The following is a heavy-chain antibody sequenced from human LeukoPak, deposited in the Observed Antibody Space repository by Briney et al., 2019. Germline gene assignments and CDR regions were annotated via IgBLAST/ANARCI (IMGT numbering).Heavy chain of an antibody. CDR1: GFTFSSYA. Sequence: GGSLRLSCAASGFTFSSYAMSWVRQAPGKGLEWVSYITSSGDTIYYADSVKGRFTISRDNAKNSLYLQMNSLRAEDTAVYYCARSLAAAGTDAFDYWGQGTLVTVSS. D-gene: IGHD6-13*01. CDR2: ITSSGDTI. J-gene: IGHJ4*02. V-gene: IGHV3-48*04. CDR3: ARSLAAAGTDAFDY.